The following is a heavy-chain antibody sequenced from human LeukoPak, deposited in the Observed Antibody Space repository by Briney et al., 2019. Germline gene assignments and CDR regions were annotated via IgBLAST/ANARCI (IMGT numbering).Heavy chain of an antibody. CDR1: GFTFSSYW. CDR2: IKQDGSEK. V-gene: IGHV3-7*01. J-gene: IGHJ6*04. D-gene: IGHD4-17*01. Sequence: GGSLRLSCAASGFTFSSYWMSWVRQAPGKGLEWVANIKQDGSEKYYVDSVKGRFTISRDNAKNSLYLQMNSLRAEDTAVYYCARVDYGDNYGMDVWGKGTTVTVSS. CDR3: ARVDYGDNYGMDV.